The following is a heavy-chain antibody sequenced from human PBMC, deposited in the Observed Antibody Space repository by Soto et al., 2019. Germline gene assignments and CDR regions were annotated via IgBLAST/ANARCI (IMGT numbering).Heavy chain of an antibody. J-gene: IGHJ5*02. Sequence: SETLSLTCSVSGGSIGSGGFYWSWIRHHPERGLEWLGYISSDGTTYYNPSLKSRLTMSEDTSKNEFSLKLSSVTAADTAVYFCARDRRGTGDERESLFDPWGQGILVTVSS. CDR2: ISSDGTT. V-gene: IGHV4-31*03. CDR1: GGSIGSGGFY. CDR3: ARDRRGTGDERESLFDP. D-gene: IGHD4-17*01.